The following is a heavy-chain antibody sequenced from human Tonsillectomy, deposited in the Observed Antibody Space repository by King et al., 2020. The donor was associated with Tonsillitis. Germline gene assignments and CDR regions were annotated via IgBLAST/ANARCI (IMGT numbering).Heavy chain of an antibody. Sequence: HLQLQESGSGLVKPSQTLSLTCAVSGGSITSGGYSWSWIRQPPGKGLEWIGYIFHSGNTKYNPSLKSRVTISVDRSKNQFSLKLSSVTAADTAVYYCASHTSWEYFDNWGQGTLVTVSS. J-gene: IGHJ4*02. D-gene: IGHD1-26*01. CDR1: GGSITSGGYS. V-gene: IGHV4-30-2*01. CDR2: IFHSGNT. CDR3: ASHTSWEYFDN.